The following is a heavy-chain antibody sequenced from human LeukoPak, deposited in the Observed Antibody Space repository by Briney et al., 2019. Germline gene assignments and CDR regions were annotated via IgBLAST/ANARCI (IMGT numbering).Heavy chain of an antibody. D-gene: IGHD3-10*01. CDR3: ARNRGFGDDNWFDP. CDR2: IYYSGST. Sequence: SETLSLTCTVSGGSISSGDYYWSWIRQPPGTGLEWIGYIYYSGSTYYNPSLKSRVTISVDTSKNQFSLKLSSVTAADTAVYYCARNRGFGDDNWFDPWGQGTLVTVSS. J-gene: IGHJ5*02. CDR1: GGSISSGDYY. V-gene: IGHV4-30-4*02.